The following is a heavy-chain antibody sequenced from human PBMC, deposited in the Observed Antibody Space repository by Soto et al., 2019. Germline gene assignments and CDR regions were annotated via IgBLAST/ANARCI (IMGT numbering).Heavy chain of an antibody. Sequence: QVQLVQSGAEVKKPGSSVKVSCKASGGTFSSYPLSWVRQAPGQGLEWMGGIIPIFGTTKYAQKFQGRVTIIADESTTTAYMELSSLRSEDTAVYYCAMIDYSSGSDYWGQVTLVTVSS. J-gene: IGHJ4*02. CDR1: GGTFSSYP. V-gene: IGHV1-69*01. CDR3: AMIDYSSGSDY. D-gene: IGHD6-19*01. CDR2: IIPIFGTT.